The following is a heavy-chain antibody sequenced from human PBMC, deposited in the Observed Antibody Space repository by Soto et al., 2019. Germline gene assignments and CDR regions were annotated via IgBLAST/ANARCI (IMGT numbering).Heavy chain of an antibody. Sequence: QVQLVQSGAEVKKPGASVKVSCKASGYTFTSYDINWVRQATGQGLEWMGWMNPNSGNTGYAQKFQGRVTMTRNTSISTAYMELSSLRSEDTAVYYCAGGLRDRYQLLYYYDYMDVWGKGPTVTVS. V-gene: IGHV1-8*01. CDR3: AGGLRDRYQLLYYYDYMDV. CDR2: MNPNSGNT. CDR1: GYTFTSYD. D-gene: IGHD2-2*01. J-gene: IGHJ6*03.